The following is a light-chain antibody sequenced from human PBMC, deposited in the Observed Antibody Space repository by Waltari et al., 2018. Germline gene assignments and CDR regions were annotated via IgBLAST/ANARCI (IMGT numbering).Light chain of an antibody. CDR2: AAS. Sequence: DIQMTQSPSSLSASVGDRVTITCRASQSISSYLNWYQQKPGKAPKLLIYAASSFQSGVPSRFSGSGSGTDFTLTIRSLQPEDFATYYCQQSYSTLMYTFGQGTKLEIK. CDR1: QSISSY. CDR3: QQSYSTLMYT. J-gene: IGKJ2*01. V-gene: IGKV1-39*01.